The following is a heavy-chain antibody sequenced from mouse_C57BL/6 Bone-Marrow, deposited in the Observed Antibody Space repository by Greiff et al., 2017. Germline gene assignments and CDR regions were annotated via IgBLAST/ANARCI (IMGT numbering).Heavy chain of an antibody. J-gene: IGHJ1*03. CDR1: GFTFSSYT. CDR3: SRHVTTVLATKYFDV. CDR2: ISGGGGNT. V-gene: IGHV5-9*01. D-gene: IGHD1-1*01. Sequence: DVMLVESGGGLVKPGGSLKLSCAASGFTFSSYTMSWVRQTPEKRLQWVAAISGGGGNTYYPDSVKGRFTISRDNDKNILYLQMSSLRSEDMALYDCSRHVTTVLATKYFDVWGTGTTVTVSS.